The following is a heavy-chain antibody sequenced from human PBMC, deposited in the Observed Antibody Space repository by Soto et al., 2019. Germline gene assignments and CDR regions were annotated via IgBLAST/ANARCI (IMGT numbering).Heavy chain of an antibody. V-gene: IGHV4-30-4*01. Sequence: SETLSLTCTVSGDSISSVYNYWSWIRQPPGEGLEWIGYISYSGSTYYSPSLKSRVTISVDRSKNQFSLKLSSVTAADTAVYYCARVPDVWGQGTTVTVSS. CDR2: ISYSGST. CDR3: ARVPDV. CDR1: GDSISSVYNY. J-gene: IGHJ6*02.